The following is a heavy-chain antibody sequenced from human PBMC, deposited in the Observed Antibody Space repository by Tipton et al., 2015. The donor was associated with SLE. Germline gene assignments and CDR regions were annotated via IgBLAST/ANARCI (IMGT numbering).Heavy chain of an antibody. CDR1: GGSISSSSYY. J-gene: IGHJ4*02. D-gene: IGHD6-6*01. V-gene: IGHV4-39*07. Sequence: TLSFTCTVSGGSISSSSYYWGWIRQPPGKGLEWIGSIYYSGSTYYNPSLKSRVTISVDTSKNQFSLKLSSVTAADTAVYYCARDGISAYSSSSYLDYWGQGTLVTVSS. CDR2: IYYSGST. CDR3: ARDGISAYSSSSYLDY.